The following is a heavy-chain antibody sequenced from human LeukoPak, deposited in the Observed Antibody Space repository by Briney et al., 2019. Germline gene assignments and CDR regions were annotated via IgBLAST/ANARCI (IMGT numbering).Heavy chain of an antibody. CDR2: TYYRSKWYN. Sequence: SQTLSLTCAIFGDSVSSNSAAWNWIRQSPSRGLKWLGRTYYRSKWYNDYAVSVKSRITINPGTSKNQSSLQLNSVTPEDTAVYYCARGKYGDDYYYYYGMDVWGQGTTVTVSS. CDR1: GDSVSSNSAA. D-gene: IGHD4-17*01. CDR3: ARGKYGDDYYYYYGMDV. J-gene: IGHJ6*02. V-gene: IGHV6-1*01.